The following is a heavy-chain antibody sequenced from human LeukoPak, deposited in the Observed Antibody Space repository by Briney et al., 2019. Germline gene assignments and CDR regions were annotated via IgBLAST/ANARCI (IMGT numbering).Heavy chain of an antibody. CDR1: GGSFSGYY. V-gene: IGHV4-34*01. CDR2: INHSGST. D-gene: IGHD5-12*01. Sequence: SETLSLTCAVYGGSFSGYYWSWIRQPPGKGLEWIGEINHSGSTNYNPSLKSRVTISVDTSKNQFSLKLSSVTAPDTAVYFCARGRMGVDIVAPIFSPGWGDPWGQRTLVTVSS. CDR3: ARGRMGVDIVAPIFSPGWGDP. J-gene: IGHJ5*02.